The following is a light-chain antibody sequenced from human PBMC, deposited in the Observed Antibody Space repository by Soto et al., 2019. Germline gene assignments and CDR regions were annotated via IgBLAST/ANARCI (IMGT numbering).Light chain of an antibody. V-gene: IGKV1-5*01. Sequence: DIRMTQSPSTLSAFVGDRVTIPCRASQSISLSLACYQQKPGTAPDLLISDASNLERGVPSKCSGSGSGTDFTLTINSLQPEDFATYYCQQYSSYPLTFGQGTRLEIK. CDR1: QSISLS. CDR2: DAS. J-gene: IGKJ5*01. CDR3: QQYSSYPLT.